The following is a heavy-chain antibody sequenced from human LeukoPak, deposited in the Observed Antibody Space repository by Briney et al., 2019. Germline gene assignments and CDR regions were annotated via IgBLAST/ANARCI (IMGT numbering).Heavy chain of an antibody. CDR1: GFTFSSYE. Sequence: PGGSLRLSCAASGFTFSSYEMNWVRQAPGKGLEWVSYISSSGSTIYYADSVKGRFTISRDNAKNSLYLQMNSLRAEDTAVYYCARSRYCSGGSCPPNWFDPWGQGTLVTVSS. D-gene: IGHD2-15*01. CDR2: ISSSGSTI. CDR3: ARSRYCSGGSCPPNWFDP. V-gene: IGHV3-48*03. J-gene: IGHJ5*02.